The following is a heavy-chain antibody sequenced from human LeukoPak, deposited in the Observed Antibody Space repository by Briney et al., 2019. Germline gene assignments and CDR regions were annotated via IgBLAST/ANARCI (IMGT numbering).Heavy chain of an antibody. CDR1: GYTLTELS. V-gene: IGHV1-24*01. CDR3: ATEGSSSWFNYYYGMDV. J-gene: IGHJ6*02. Sequence: ASVKVSCKVSGYTLTELSMHWVRQAPGKGLEWMGGFDPEDGETIYAQKFQGRVTMTEDTSTDTAYMELSSLRSEDTAVYYCATEGSSSWFNYYYGMDVWGQGTTVTVSS. CDR2: FDPEDGET. D-gene: IGHD6-13*01.